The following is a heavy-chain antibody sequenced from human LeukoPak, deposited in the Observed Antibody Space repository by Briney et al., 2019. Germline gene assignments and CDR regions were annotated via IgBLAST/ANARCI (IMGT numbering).Heavy chain of an antibody. CDR2: IYYSGST. V-gene: IGHV4-59*01. CDR1: GGSISSYY. CDR3: ARGGGYSGYDSDY. Sequence: KTSETLSLTCTVSGGSISSYYWSWIRQPPGKGLEWVGYIYYSGSTNYNPSLKSRVTISVDTSKNQFSLKLSSVTAADTAVYYCARGGGYSGYDSDYWGQGTLVTVSS. D-gene: IGHD5-12*01. J-gene: IGHJ4*02.